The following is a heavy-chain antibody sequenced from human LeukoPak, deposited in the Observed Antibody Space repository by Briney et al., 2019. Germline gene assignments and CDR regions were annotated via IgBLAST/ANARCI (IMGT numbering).Heavy chain of an antibody. CDR1: GFTFDDYA. Sequence: GGSLRLSCAASGFTFDDYAMHWVRQAPGKGLEWVSGITWNSGGIAYTDSVKGRFTISRDNAKKSLYLQMNSLRPEDTALYYCAKDRAARPTYIFDYWGQGTLVTVSS. CDR3: AKDRAARPTYIFDY. J-gene: IGHJ4*02. D-gene: IGHD6-6*01. V-gene: IGHV3-9*01. CDR2: ITWNSGGI.